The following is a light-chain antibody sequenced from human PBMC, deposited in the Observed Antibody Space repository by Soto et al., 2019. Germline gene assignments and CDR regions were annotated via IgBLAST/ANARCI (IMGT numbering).Light chain of an antibody. CDR3: QQYHTYWWT. CDR1: QSISIW. Sequence: MQMTEAPSTLSASVGDRVTIACRASQSISIWLAWYQQKPGKAPKLLIYDASSLESEVPSRFSGSGSETEFTLTINSLQPDDSATYYCQQYHTYWWTFGQGTKVDIK. J-gene: IGKJ1*01. V-gene: IGKV1-5*01. CDR2: DAS.